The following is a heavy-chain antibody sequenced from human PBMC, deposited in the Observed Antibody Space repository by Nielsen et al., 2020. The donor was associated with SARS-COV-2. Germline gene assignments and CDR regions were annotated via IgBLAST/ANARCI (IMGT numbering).Heavy chain of an antibody. V-gene: IGHV3-48*01. CDR3: AREGGYYDSSGYYYYYYGMDV. CDR2: ISSSSSTI. J-gene: IGHJ6*02. Sequence: GESLKISCAASGFTFDDYGMSWVRQAPGKGLEWVSYISSSSSTIYYADSVKGRFTISRDNAKNSLYLQMNSLRGEDTAVYYCAREGGYYDSSGYYYYYYGMDVWGQGTTVTVSS. CDR1: GFTFDDYG. D-gene: IGHD3-22*01.